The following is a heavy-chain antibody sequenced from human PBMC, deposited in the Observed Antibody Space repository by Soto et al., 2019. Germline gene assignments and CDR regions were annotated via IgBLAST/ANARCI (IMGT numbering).Heavy chain of an antibody. D-gene: IGHD5-12*01. CDR2: INPSGGST. J-gene: IGHJ4*02. CDR3: ARDRKSSRGYSGYGPLRY. CDR1: GYTFTSYY. V-gene: IGHV1-46*01. Sequence: ASVKVSCKASGYTFTSYYMHWVRQAPGQGLEWMGIINPSGGSTSYAQKFQGRVTMTRDTSTSTVYMELSSLRSEDTAVYYCARDRKSSRGYSGYGPLRYWGPGTLVTVSP.